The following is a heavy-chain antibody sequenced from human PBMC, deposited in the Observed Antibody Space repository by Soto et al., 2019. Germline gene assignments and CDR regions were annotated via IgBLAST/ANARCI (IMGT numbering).Heavy chain of an antibody. J-gene: IGHJ3*02. V-gene: IGHV1-24*01. CDR3: ATGVVSIAAAGDAFDI. CDR1: GYTLTELS. CDR2: FDPEDGET. Sequence: GASVKVSCKVSGYTLTELSMHWVRQAPGKGLERMGGFDPEDGETIYAQKFQGRVTMTEDTSTDTAYMELSSLRSEDTAVYYCATGVVSIAAAGDAFDIWGQGTMVTVSS. D-gene: IGHD6-13*01.